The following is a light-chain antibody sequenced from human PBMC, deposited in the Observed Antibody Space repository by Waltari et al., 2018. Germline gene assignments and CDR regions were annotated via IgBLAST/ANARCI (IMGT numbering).Light chain of an antibody. CDR1: SGHSSYA. CDR2: INSDGSH. J-gene: IGLJ2*01. V-gene: IGLV4-69*02. CDR3: ETVGTAFGI. Sequence: QPVVTQSSSASASLGASVKLTCTLDSGHSSYAVAWYQLQAEKGPRFLMEINSDGSHSQGDEIADRFSGPASWAERFQSISCGQSEDEADYYCETVGTAFGIFGGGTKLTVL.